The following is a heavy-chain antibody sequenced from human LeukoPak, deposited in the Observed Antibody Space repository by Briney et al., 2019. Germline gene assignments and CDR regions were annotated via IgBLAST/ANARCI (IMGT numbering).Heavy chain of an antibody. CDR2: IRYDGSNK. CDR1: GFTFSSYG. CDR3: AKDCLTRGKSYPLDY. V-gene: IGHV3-30*02. J-gene: IGHJ4*02. Sequence: GGSLRLSCAASGFTFSSYGMHWVRQAPGKGLEWVAFIRYDGSNKYYADSVKGRFTISRDNSKNTLYLQMNSLRAEDTAVYYCAKDCLTRGKSYPLDYWGQGTLVTVSS. D-gene: IGHD7-27*01.